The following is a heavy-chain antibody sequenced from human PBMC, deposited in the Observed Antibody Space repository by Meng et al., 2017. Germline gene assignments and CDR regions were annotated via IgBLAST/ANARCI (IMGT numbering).Heavy chain of an antibody. Sequence: QVPLVQSGAEVKQPGAAVKVSCKPSGYNFPDYYIHWVRRAPGQGLEWMGRINPKSGDTHYAQKFQARVTMTGDTSISTAYMELNGLRSDDTAMYYCARDEDISAAGKLFGDYWGQGTLVTVSS. CDR2: INPKSGDT. J-gene: IGHJ4*02. D-gene: IGHD6-25*01. V-gene: IGHV1-2*06. CDR1: GYNFPDYY. CDR3: ARDEDISAAGKLFGDY.